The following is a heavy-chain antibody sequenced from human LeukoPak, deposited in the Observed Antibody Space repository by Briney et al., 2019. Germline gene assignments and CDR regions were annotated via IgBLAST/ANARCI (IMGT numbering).Heavy chain of an antibody. J-gene: IGHJ4*02. D-gene: IGHD6-6*01. CDR3: AKADGGQQLVLSHFFDY. V-gene: IGHV3-23*01. CDR2: ISGSGGST. CDR1: GFTFSSYA. Sequence: PGGSLRLSCAASGFTFSSYAMSWVRQAPGKGLEWVLAISGSGGSTYYADSVKGRFTISRDNSKNTLYLQMNSLRAEDTAVYYCAKADGGQQLVLSHFFDYWGQGTLVTVSS.